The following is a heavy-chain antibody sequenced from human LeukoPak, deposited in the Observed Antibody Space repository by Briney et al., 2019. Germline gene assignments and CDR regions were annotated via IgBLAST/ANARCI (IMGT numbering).Heavy chain of an antibody. CDR1: GFTFSSYS. D-gene: IGHD5-12*01. V-gene: IGHV3-21*01. J-gene: IGHJ4*02. Sequence: KTGGSLRLSCAASGFTFSSYSMNWVRQAPGKGLEWVSSISSSSSYIYYADSVKGRFTISRDNAKSSLYLQMNSLRAEDTAVYYCARDSGHSGYDLDYWGQGTLVTVSS. CDR2: ISSSSSYI. CDR3: ARDSGHSGYDLDY.